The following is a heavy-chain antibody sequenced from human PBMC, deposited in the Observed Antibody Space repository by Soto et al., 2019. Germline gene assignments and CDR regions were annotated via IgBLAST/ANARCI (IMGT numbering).Heavy chain of an antibody. J-gene: IGHJ4*02. D-gene: IGHD3-10*01. Sequence: PSETLSLTCTVSGGSISSYYWSWIRQPPGKGLEWIGSIYYSGSTYYNPSLKSRVTMSVDPSKNQFSLKLISVTAADTAVYYCARHWITMVRGVCHFDYWGQGTLVTVSS. CDR2: IYYSGST. V-gene: IGHV4-59*04. CDR3: ARHWITMVRGVCHFDY. CDR1: GGSISSYY.